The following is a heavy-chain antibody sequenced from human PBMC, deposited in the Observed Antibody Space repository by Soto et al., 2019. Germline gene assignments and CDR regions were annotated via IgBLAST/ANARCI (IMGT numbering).Heavy chain of an antibody. CDR3: AKEWVYDSSGWSFDY. D-gene: IGHD3-22*01. Sequence: QVQLVESGGGVVQPGRSLRLSCAASGFTFSSYGMHWVRQAPGKGLEWVAVVSDDGSNKYYADSVKGRFTISRENSKNTLYLQMNSLRAEDTAVYYCAKEWVYDSSGWSFDYWGQGTLVTVSS. V-gene: IGHV3-30*18. J-gene: IGHJ4*02. CDR2: VSDDGSNK. CDR1: GFTFSSYG.